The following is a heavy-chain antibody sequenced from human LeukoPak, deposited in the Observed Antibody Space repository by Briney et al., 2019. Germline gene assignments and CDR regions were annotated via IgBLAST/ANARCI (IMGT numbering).Heavy chain of an antibody. Sequence: PSETLSLTCTVSGGSISSSSYYWGWIRQPPGKGLEWIGSIYYSGSTYYNPSLKSRVTISVDTSKNQFSLKLSSVTAADTAVYYCARLGYSSVRGLDYWGQGTLVTVSS. V-gene: IGHV4-39*07. J-gene: IGHJ4*02. D-gene: IGHD6-19*01. CDR3: ARLGYSSVRGLDY. CDR2: IYYSGST. CDR1: GGSISSSSYY.